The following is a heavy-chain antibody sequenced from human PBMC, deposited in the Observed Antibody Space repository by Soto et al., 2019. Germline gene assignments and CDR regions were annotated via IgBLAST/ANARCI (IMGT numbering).Heavy chain of an antibody. CDR1: GYTFTSYA. CDR3: ASSFTVPDAIGY. D-gene: IGHD2-2*02. J-gene: IGHJ4*02. V-gene: IGHV1-3*01. CDR2: INAGNGNT. Sequence: QVQLVQSGAEVKKPGASVKVSCKASGYTFTSYAMHWVRQAPGQRLEWMGWINAGNGNTKYSQKFQGRVTITRDTSASTAYMEMSSLRSEDTAVYYSASSFTVPDAIGYWGQGTLVTVSS.